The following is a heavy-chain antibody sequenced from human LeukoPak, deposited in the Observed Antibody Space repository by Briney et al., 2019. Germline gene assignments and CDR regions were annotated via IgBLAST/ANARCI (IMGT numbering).Heavy chain of an antibody. CDR2: IYHSGST. CDR3: ARHVDNEYKAFDI. J-gene: IGHJ3*02. CDR1: GGSISSSNW. D-gene: IGHD1-1*01. Sequence: SGTLSLTCAASGGSISSSNWWSWVRQPPGKGLEWIGEIYHSGSTNYNPSLKSRVTISVDKSKNQFSLKLSSVTAADTAVYYCARHVDNEYKAFDIWGQGTMVTVSS. V-gene: IGHV4-4*02.